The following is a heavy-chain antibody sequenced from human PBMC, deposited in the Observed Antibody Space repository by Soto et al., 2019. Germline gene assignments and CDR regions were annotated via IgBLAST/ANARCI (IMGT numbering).Heavy chain of an antibody. D-gene: IGHD6-13*01. CDR3: ARATAENYYYCMDV. Sequence: PSETLSLTCAVYGGSFSGYYWSWIRQPPGKGLEWIGEINHSGSTNYNPSLKSRVTISVDTSKNQFSLKLSSVTAADTAVYYCARATAENYYYCMDVWGKGTTVTVSS. CDR1: GGSFSGYY. J-gene: IGHJ6*03. V-gene: IGHV4-34*01. CDR2: INHSGST.